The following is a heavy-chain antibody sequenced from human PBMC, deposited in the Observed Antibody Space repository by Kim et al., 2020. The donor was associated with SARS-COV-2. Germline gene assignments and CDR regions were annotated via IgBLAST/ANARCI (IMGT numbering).Heavy chain of an antibody. CDR2: SYSSGISA. Sequence: GGSLRLSCAASGFTFISYAMTWVRQAPGKGLEWVSVSYSSGISAYYADSVKGRITISRDKSKNTLYLQMNDLRAEDTAGYYCAKTGCDDYFEY. CDR3: AKTGCDDYFEY. D-gene: IGHD2-21*01. J-gene: IGHJ4*01. CDR1: GFTFISYA. V-gene: IGHV3-23*03.